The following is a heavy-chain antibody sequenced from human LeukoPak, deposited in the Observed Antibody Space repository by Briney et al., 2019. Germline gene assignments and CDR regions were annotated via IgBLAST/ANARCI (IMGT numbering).Heavy chain of an antibody. CDR2: INPNSGGT. Sequence: ASVKVSCKASGYTFTGYYMHWVRQAPGQGLEWMGRINPNSGGTNYAQKFQGRVTMTRDTSISTAYMELSRLRSDDTAVYYCARRVGATASRFDYWGQGTLVTVSS. D-gene: IGHD1-26*01. CDR3: ARRVGATASRFDY. J-gene: IGHJ4*02. V-gene: IGHV1-2*06. CDR1: GYTFTGYY.